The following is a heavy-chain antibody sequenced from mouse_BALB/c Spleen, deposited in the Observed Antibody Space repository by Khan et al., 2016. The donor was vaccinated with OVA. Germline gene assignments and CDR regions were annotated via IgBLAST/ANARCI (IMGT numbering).Heavy chain of an antibody. CDR3: LRGAYYGLFAY. V-gene: IGHV14-3*02. CDR2: IDPANGDV. J-gene: IGHJ3*01. D-gene: IGHD2-10*01. Sequence: VQLQQSGADFVKPGASVKLSCTASGFNIKDTYMHWINQRPQQGLVWTGRIDPANGDVKYDPKFQDKATIAADASSNTAYLQLSSLTSEDTAVYYCLRGAYYGLFAYWGQGTLVTVSA. CDR1: GFNIKDTY.